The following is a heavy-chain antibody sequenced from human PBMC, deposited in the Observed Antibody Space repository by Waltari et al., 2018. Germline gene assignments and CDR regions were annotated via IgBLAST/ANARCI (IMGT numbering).Heavy chain of an antibody. Sequence: EVQLLESGGGLVQPGGSLRLSCAASGFTFSSYAMSWVRQAPGKGLEWGSVIYSGGSTYYADSVKGRFTISRDNSKNTLYLQMNSLRAEDTAVYYCAKDFVYWGQGTLVTVSS. V-gene: IGHV3-23*03. CDR2: IYSGGST. CDR1: GFTFSSYA. J-gene: IGHJ4*02. CDR3: AKDFVY.